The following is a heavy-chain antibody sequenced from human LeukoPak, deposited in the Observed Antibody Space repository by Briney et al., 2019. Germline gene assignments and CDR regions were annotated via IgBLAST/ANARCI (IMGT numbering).Heavy chain of an antibody. D-gene: IGHD6-13*01. Sequence: SGPTLVRHTQTLTLTCTFSGFSLFSSGVGVGWIRQPPGKALEGLALISWDDDKRYSPSLESRLTITKDTSKNQVVLTMTNMDPVDTATYYCAHRRAAAGLDYWGRGTLVTVSS. CDR2: ISWDDDK. J-gene: IGHJ4*02. CDR3: AHRRAAAGLDY. CDR1: GFSLFSSGVG. V-gene: IGHV2-5*02.